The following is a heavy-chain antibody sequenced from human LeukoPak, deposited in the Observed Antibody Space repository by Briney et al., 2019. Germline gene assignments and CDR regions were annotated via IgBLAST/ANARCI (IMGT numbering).Heavy chain of an antibody. V-gene: IGHV4-38-2*01. CDR2: IYHSGST. Sequence: SETLSLTCAVSGYSLSSGYYWGWIRPPPGKGLEWIGSIYHSGSTYYNPSLMSRVTISVDTSKNQFSLKLSSVTAADTAVYYCALGSDILTGYNWFDPWGQGTLVTVSS. J-gene: IGHJ5*02. CDR3: ALGSDILTGYNWFDP. D-gene: IGHD3-9*01. CDR1: GYSLSSGYY.